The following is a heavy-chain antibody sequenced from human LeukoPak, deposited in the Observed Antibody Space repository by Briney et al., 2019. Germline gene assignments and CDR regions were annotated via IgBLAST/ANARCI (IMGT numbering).Heavy chain of an antibody. Sequence: SQTLSLTCALSGDIVSSDSVAWNWIRQSPSRGLEWLGRTYYRSKLYNDYAVSVKSRITINPDTSKNQFSLQLNSVTPEDTAVYYCAREAAGLIGWGQGTLVTVSS. V-gene: IGHV6-1*01. CDR1: GDIVSSDSVA. CDR3: AREAAGLIG. CDR2: TYYRSKLYN. D-gene: IGHD6-13*01. J-gene: IGHJ4*02.